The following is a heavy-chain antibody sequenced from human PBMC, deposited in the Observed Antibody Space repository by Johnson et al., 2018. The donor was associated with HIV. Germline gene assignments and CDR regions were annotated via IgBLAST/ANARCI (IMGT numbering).Heavy chain of an antibody. CDR2: ICPAGDT. V-gene: IGHV3-13*01. CDR3: ARGDYGGNLDAFDI. CDR1: GFTFSSYD. Sequence: VQLVESGGGVVQPGRSLRLSCAASGFTFSSYDMHWVRQAPGKGLEWVSAICPAGDTYYLGYVKGRFTISRENAKNSLYLQMNSLRAGDTAVYYCARGDYGGNLDAFDIWGQGTMVTVSS. J-gene: IGHJ3*02. D-gene: IGHD4-23*01.